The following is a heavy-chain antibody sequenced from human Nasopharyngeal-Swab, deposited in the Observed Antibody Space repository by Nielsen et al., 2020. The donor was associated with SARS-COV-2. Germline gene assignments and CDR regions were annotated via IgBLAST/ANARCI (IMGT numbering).Heavy chain of an antibody. Sequence: ASVKVFCKASGYAFTQYAINWVRQAPGQGLEWIGWISVFNGNTYYAQKFQDRVTMVTDTSTNTAHMELRSLRSDDTAVYYCVRDWAMTTVTYFDYWGQGTLVTVSS. CDR2: ISVFNGNT. V-gene: IGHV1-18*01. J-gene: IGHJ4*02. D-gene: IGHD4-17*01. CDR3: VRDWAMTTVTYFDY. CDR1: GYAFTQYA.